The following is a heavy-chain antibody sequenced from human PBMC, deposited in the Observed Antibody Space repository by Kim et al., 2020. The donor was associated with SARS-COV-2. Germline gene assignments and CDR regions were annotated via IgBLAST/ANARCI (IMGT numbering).Heavy chain of an antibody. D-gene: IGHD3-22*01. Sequence: GGSLRLSCAASGFTFSSYSMNWVRQAPGKGLEWVSSISSSSSYIYYADSVKGRFTISRDNAKNSLYLQMNSLRAEDTAVYYCARDQGYYDSSGYWNYWGQGTLVTVSS. V-gene: IGHV3-21*01. CDR2: ISSSSSYI. CDR1: GFTFSSYS. CDR3: ARDQGYYDSSGYWNY. J-gene: IGHJ4*02.